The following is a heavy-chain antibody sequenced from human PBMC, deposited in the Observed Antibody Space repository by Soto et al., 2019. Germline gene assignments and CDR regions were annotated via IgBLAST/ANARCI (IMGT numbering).Heavy chain of an antibody. Sequence: GGSLRLSCAASGFTVSSNYMSWVRQAPGKGLEWVSVIYSGGSTYYADSVKGRFTISRDNSKNTLYLQMNSLRAEDTAVYYCGRDVIFDSSSDYYYYYVRAVWGQGTTVPVSS. CDR1: GFTVSSNY. D-gene: IGHD3-10*01. J-gene: IGHJ6*02. CDR2: IYSGGST. V-gene: IGHV3-53*01. CDR3: GRDVIFDSSSDYYYYYVRAV.